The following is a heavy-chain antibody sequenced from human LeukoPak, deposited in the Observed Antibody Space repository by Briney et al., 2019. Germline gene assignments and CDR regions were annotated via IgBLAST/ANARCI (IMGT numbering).Heavy chain of an antibody. CDR1: GYTFTSYD. CDR2: MNPNSGNT. D-gene: IGHD6-25*01. CDR3: ARSGRRAANDY. Sequence: ASVKVSGKASGYTFTSYDINWVRQATGQGLEWMGWMNPNSGNTGYAQRFQGRVTMTRNTSISTAYMELSSLRSEDTAVYYCARSGRRAANDYWGQGTLVTVSS. V-gene: IGHV1-8*01. J-gene: IGHJ4*02.